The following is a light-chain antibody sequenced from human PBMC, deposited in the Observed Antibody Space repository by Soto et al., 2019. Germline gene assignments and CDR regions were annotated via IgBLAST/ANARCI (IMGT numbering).Light chain of an antibody. J-gene: IGKJ1*01. V-gene: IGKV1-5*01. CDR3: QQYISYPWT. CDR2: DAS. Sequence: DSQMTQSPSTLSASVGRRLTITCRASQSISSWLAWYQQKTGKAPKLMIYDASSLESGVPSRFSGSGSGTEFNLTISSLQPDDFATYYCQQYISYPWTFGQGTKVDIK. CDR1: QSISSW.